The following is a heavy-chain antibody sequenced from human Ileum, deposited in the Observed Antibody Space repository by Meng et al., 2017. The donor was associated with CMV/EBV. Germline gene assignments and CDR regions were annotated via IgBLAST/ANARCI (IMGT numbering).Heavy chain of an antibody. Sequence: QVHPQGAGPGLVKPSQTLSLTCTVSGDSLSTGDYYWSWIRQPPGKGPEWIGYIYYSGSTLYNPSLKSPVTISLDKSKNQFSLRLRSVTAADTAVYFCAREGGGWYFDSWGQGTLVTVSS. D-gene: IGHD6-19*01. V-gene: IGHV4-30-4*01. CDR3: AREGGGWYFDS. CDR2: IYYSGST. J-gene: IGHJ4*02. CDR1: GDSLSTGDYY.